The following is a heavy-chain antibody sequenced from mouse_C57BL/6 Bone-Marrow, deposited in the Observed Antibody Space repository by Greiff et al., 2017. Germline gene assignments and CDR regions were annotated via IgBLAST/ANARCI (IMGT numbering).Heavy chain of an antibody. J-gene: IGHJ2*01. Sequence: EVMLVESGGDLVKPGGSLKLSCAASGFTFSSYGMSWVRQTPDKRLEWVATISSGGSYTYYPDSVKGRVTISRDNAKNTLYLQMRSLKSEDTAMYSCATPGGYDYDGGGYWGQGTTLTVSS. D-gene: IGHD2-4*01. V-gene: IGHV5-6*01. CDR3: ATPGGYDYDGGGY. CDR2: ISSGGSYT. CDR1: GFTFSSYG.